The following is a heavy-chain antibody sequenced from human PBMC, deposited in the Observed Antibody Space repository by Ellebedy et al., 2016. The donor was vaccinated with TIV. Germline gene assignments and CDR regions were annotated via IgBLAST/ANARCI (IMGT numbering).Heavy chain of an antibody. D-gene: IGHD3-22*01. V-gene: IGHV1-18*01. CDR1: GYTFTSYD. J-gene: IGHJ4*02. Sequence: ASVKVSCXASGYTFTSYDINWVRQATGQGLEWMGWIRAYNGNTNYAQKLQGRVTMTTDTSTSTAYMELRSLRSDDTAVYYCARVHPLYDSSGYFDYWGQGTLVTVSS. CDR2: IRAYNGNT. CDR3: ARVHPLYDSSGYFDY.